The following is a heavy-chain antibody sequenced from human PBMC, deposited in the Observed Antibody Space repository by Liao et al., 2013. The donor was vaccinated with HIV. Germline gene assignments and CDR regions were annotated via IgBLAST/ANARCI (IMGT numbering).Heavy chain of an antibody. J-gene: IGHJ4*02. D-gene: IGHD3/OR15-3a*01. CDR1: GGSINNYY. CDR2: IYYTGST. V-gene: IGHV4-59*01. Sequence: QLQLQESGPGLAKASETLSLTCAVSGGSINNYYWTWVRQPPGKALEWIGYIYYTGSTHYNPSLKSRVTISLDTSKNQFSLNLTSVTAADTAVYYCARGLGHFDYWGQGTLVSVSS. CDR3: ARGLGHFDY.